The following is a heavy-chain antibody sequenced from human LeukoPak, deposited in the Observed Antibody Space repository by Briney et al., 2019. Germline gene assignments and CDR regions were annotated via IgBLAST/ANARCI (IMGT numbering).Heavy chain of an antibody. Sequence: GGSLRLSRAASGFTFNAYAMSWVRQAPGKGLEWVSTVFAGGSSTNYADSVRGRFTVSRDNSKNTLYLQINNLRVEDTALYYCARESDPSGRYGAPFDNWGQGTLVTVSS. D-gene: IGHD6-19*01. J-gene: IGHJ4*02. CDR3: ARESDPSGRYGAPFDN. CDR1: GFTFNAYA. V-gene: IGHV3-23*01. CDR2: VFAGGSST.